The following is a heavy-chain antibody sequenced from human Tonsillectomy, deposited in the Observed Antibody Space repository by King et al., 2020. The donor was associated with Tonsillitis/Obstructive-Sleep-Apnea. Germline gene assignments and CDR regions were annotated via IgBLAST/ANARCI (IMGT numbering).Heavy chain of an antibody. CDR1: GFTFSNAW. V-gene: IGHV3-15*01. D-gene: IGHD2-2*01. CDR2: IKSKTDGGTT. J-gene: IGHJ4*02. CDR3: TTLKCSSTSCFPFDY. Sequence: VQLVESGGGLVKPGGSLRLSCAASGFTFSNAWMSWVRQAPGKGLEWVGRIKSKTDGGTTDYAAPVKGRFTISRDDSKNTLYLPMNSLKTEDTTLYYCTTLKCSSTSCFPFDYWGQGTLVTVSS.